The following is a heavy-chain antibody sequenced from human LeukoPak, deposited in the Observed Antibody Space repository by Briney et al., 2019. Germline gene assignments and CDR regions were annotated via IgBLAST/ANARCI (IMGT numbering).Heavy chain of an antibody. Sequence: GESLKISCKGSGYTFTNWWIGWVRQMPGKGLEWLGIIYPGDSDTRYGPSFQGQVTMSVDKSVTTAYLQWSTLKASDTAMYCCARLPGECHDINCYERAFDYWGQGTLVTVSS. CDR3: ARLPGECHDINCYERAFDY. CDR2: IYPGDSDT. V-gene: IGHV5-51*01. CDR1: GYTFTNWW. D-gene: IGHD2-21*01. J-gene: IGHJ4*02.